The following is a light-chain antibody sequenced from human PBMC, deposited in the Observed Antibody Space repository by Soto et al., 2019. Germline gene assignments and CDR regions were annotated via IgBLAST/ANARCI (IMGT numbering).Light chain of an antibody. Sequence: EVVLTQSPGTLSLSPGERATLSCRASQSVGSSYLAWYQQKPGQAPRVLIYGTSSRATGIPDRFSGSGSGTDFTLTISSLEPEDFGVYFCHQRNKFGQGTRLEI. CDR2: GTS. CDR1: QSVGSSY. CDR3: HQRNK. J-gene: IGKJ5*01. V-gene: IGKV3D-20*02.